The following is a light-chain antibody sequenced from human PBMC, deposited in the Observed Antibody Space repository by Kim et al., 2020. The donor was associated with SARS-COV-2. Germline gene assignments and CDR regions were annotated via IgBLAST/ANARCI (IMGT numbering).Light chain of an antibody. CDR2: DTS. CDR1: QSVSSNY. V-gene: IGKV3-20*01. CDR3: QQYGSLIT. J-gene: IGKJ5*01. Sequence: MSPGERATLSCRASQSVSSNYVAWYQQKPGQAPRLLIYDTSTRATGIPDRFSGSGSGTDFTFTISRLEPEDFAVYYCQQYGSLITFGRGTRLEIK.